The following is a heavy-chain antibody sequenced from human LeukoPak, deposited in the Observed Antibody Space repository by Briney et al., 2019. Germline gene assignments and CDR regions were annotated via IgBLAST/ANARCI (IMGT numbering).Heavy chain of an antibody. Sequence: SETLSLTCAVYGGSFSGYYWNWIRQPPGKGLEWIGEINHSGNTNYNPSLKSRVTISVDTSKKQFSLKLSSVTAADTAVYYCARGGHYHVSTTYYFDYWGQGTLVTVSS. CDR3: ARGGHYHVSTTYYFDY. J-gene: IGHJ4*02. D-gene: IGHD2-2*01. CDR2: INHSGNT. V-gene: IGHV4-34*01. CDR1: GGSFSGYY.